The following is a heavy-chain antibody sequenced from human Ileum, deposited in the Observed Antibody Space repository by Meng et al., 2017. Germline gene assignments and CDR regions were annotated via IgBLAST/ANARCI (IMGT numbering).Heavy chain of an antibody. J-gene: IGHJ4*02. CDR1: DYTVTGYG. CDR3: ARGTPGRSYCDY. Sequence: QVQLVQSGAEVKKPGASLKVSCKASDYTVTGYGVCWVRQAPGQGLEWVAWLGAHPGDTSHAPKFLGRVPVTADTATATAYMELRSLRSDDTAVYYCARGTPGRSYCDYWGLGTLVTVSS. D-gene: IGHD3-10*01. V-gene: IGHV1-18*01. CDR2: LGAHPGDT.